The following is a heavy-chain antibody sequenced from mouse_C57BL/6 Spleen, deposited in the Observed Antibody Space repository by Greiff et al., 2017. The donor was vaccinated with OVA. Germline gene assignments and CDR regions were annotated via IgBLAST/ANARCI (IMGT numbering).Heavy chain of an antibody. Sequence: QVQLQQPGAELVKPGASVKLSCKASGYTFTSYWMHWVKQRPGQGLEWIGMIHPNSGSTNYNEKFKSKATLTVDKSSCTAYMQLSSLTSEDSAVYYCARCYGNYEGWFAYWGQGTLVTVSA. V-gene: IGHV1-64*01. CDR1: GYTFTSYW. CDR2: IHPNSGST. J-gene: IGHJ3*01. CDR3: ARCYGNYEGWFAY. D-gene: IGHD2-1*01.